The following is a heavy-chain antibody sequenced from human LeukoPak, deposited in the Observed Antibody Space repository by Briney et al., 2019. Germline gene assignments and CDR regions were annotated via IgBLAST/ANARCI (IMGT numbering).Heavy chain of an antibody. CDR3: ATDRSGYDLGYYGLDV. Sequence: ASVMVSCKVSGNPLSEVSLHWVRQAPGKGLEWMGGFDPEDEEIIYAPKFQARVTLTADESTNTVFMRLTSLRSDDTAVYYCATDRSGYDLGYYGLDVWGRGTTVTVS. J-gene: IGHJ6*02. CDR1: GNPLSEVS. CDR2: FDPEDEEI. D-gene: IGHD5-12*01. V-gene: IGHV1-24*01.